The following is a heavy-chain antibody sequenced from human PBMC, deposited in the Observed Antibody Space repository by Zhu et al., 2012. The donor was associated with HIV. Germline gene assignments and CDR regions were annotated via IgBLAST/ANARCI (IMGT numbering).Heavy chain of an antibody. V-gene: IGHV4-30-4*08. CDR1: GGSISSGDYY. Sequence: QVQLQESGPGLVKPSQTLSLTCTVSGGSISSGDYYWSWVRQSPVRGLEWIGYIYYSGTTYYIPSLKSRVTISVDTSKNQFSLKLTSVTAADTAMYHCARKQWELLSAFDIWGQGTMVTVSS. CDR2: IYYSGTT. J-gene: IGHJ3*02. CDR3: ARKQWELLSAFDI. D-gene: IGHD1-26*01.